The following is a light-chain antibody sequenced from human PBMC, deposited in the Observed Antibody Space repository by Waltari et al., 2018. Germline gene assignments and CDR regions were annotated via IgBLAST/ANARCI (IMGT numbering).Light chain of an antibody. Sequence: QSALTQTAVLSGPRAQPLTISCTGTRSDVGGYNFVSWYQQHPGKAHKLIIHEVTNRPSGVSNRFSGSKSGNTASLTIAGLQDEDEADYSCSSYTSSSTFSVVFGGGTKLTVL. V-gene: IGLV2-14*01. CDR1: RSDVGGYNF. J-gene: IGLJ2*01. CDR2: EVT. CDR3: SSYTSSSTFSVV.